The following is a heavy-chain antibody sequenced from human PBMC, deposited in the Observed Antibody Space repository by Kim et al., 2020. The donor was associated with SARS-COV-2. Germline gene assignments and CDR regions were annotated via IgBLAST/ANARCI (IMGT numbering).Heavy chain of an antibody. CDR1: GGTFSSSA. J-gene: IGHJ6*02. CDR2: IIPIFDTA. V-gene: IGHV1-69*06. Sequence: SVKVSCKASGGTFSSSAISWVRQAPGQGLEWMGRIIPIFDTANYAQKFQGRVTITADKSTSTAYMELSSLRSDDTAVYYCATELRRIPRMPRIYYGLDVWGQGTTVTVSS. D-gene: IGHD3-10*01. CDR3: ATELRRIPRMPRIYYGLDV.